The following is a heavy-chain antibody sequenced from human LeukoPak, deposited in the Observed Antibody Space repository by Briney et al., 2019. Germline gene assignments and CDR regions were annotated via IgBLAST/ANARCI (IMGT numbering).Heavy chain of an antibody. CDR3: AGAALPRIPDY. V-gene: IGHV4-59*01. CDR1: GGSISSYY. J-gene: IGHJ4*02. CDR2: IYYSGST. Sequence: SETLSLTCTVSGGSISSYYWSWIRQPPGKGLEWIGYIYYSGSTNYNPSPKSRVTISVDTSKNQFSLKQSSVTAADTAVYYCAGAALPRIPDYWGQGTLVTVSS. D-gene: IGHD2-15*01.